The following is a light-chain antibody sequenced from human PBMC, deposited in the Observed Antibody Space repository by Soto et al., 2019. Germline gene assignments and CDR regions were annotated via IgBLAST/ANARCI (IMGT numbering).Light chain of an antibody. CDR3: SSYTSSRTVL. J-gene: IGLJ2*01. V-gene: IGLV2-14*03. CDR2: DVS. Sequence: QSALTQPASVSGSPGQSITISCTGTSSDIGGYNYVSWYQQHPGKAPKLMIYDVSYRPSGVSNRFSGSKSGNTASLTISGLQAEDEADYYCSSYTSSRTVLFGGGTKLTGL. CDR1: SSDIGGYNY.